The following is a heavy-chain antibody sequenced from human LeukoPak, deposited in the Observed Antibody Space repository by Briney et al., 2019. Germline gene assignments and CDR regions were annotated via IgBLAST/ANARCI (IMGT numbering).Heavy chain of an antibody. CDR3: ARGGITMIVVAYWFFDY. D-gene: IGHD3-22*01. CDR1: DYTFTSFG. Sequence: ASVKASCKASDYTFTSFGISWVRQAPGQGLEWMGWISAYNGNTNYAQKLQGRVTMTTDTSTSTAYMELRSLRSDDTAVYYCARGGITMIVVAYWFFDYWGQGTLVTVSS. V-gene: IGHV1-18*01. J-gene: IGHJ4*02. CDR2: ISAYNGNT.